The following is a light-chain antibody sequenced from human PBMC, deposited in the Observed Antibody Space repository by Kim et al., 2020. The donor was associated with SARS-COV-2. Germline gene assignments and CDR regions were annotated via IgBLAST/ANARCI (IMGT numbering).Light chain of an antibody. CDR3: SSYTSSNTYV. CDR1: RSDVDGYNY. V-gene: IGLV2-14*03. CDR2: DVS. Sequence: GPSVTHSCTGTRSDVDGYNYVPWSQHHPGKAPKVMIYDVSERPSGVSNRFSGSKSGNTASLTISGLQAEDEADYYCSSYTSSNTYVFGSGTKVTVL. J-gene: IGLJ1*01.